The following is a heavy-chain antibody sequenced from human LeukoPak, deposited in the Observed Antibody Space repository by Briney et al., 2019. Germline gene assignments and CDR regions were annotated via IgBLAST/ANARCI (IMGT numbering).Heavy chain of an antibody. CDR2: IFDNGGT. CDR1: GGSMSNFY. V-gene: IGHV4-59*01. J-gene: IGHJ2*01. D-gene: IGHD1-26*01. Sequence: SETLSLICTVSGGSMSNFYWSWIRQSPGKGLEWIGYIFDNGGTKYNPSLKSRVTISRDTSKNQFSLRLNSMTAADTAVYYCTKSGGSSYWYFDLWGRGTLVTVSS. CDR3: TKSGGSSYWYFDL.